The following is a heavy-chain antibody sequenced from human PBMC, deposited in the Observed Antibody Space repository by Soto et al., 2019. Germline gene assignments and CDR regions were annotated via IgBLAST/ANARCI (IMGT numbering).Heavy chain of an antibody. CDR3: ARYYYDSSGLGGFDP. D-gene: IGHD3-22*01. J-gene: IGHJ5*02. Sequence: LSLTCAVYGGSFSGYYWSWIRQPPGKGLEWIGEINHSGSTNYNPSLKSRVTISVDTSKNQFSLKLSSVTAADTAVYYCARYYYDSSGLGGFDPWGQGTLVTVSS. V-gene: IGHV4-34*01. CDR2: INHSGST. CDR1: GGSFSGYY.